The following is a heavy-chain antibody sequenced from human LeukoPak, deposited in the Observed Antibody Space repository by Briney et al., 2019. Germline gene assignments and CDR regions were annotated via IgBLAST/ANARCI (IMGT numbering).Heavy chain of an antibody. Sequence: ASVTVSCKASGYTFTGYYMHWVRQAPGQGLEWMGWINPNSGGTNYAQKFQGRVTMTRDTSISTAYMELSRLRSDDTAVYYCARDGRRYYDSSGYYPLDYWGQGTLVTVSS. CDR1: GYTFTGYY. D-gene: IGHD3-22*01. CDR3: ARDGRRYYDSSGYYPLDY. V-gene: IGHV1-2*02. J-gene: IGHJ4*02. CDR2: INPNSGGT.